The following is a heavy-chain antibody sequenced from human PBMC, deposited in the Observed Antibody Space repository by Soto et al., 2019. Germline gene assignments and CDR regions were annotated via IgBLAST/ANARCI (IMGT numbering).Heavy chain of an antibody. Sequence: SETLSLTCTVSGGSISSYYWSWIRQPPGKGLEWIGYIYYSGSTNYNPSLKSRVTISVDTSKNQFSLKLSSVTAADTAVYYCASLPDAYYAMDVWGQGTTVTVSS. CDR3: ASLPDAYYAMDV. V-gene: IGHV4-59*01. J-gene: IGHJ6*02. D-gene: IGHD2-2*01. CDR2: IYYSGST. CDR1: GGSISSYY.